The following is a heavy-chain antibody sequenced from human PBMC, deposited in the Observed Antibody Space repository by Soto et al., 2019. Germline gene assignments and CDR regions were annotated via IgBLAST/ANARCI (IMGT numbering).Heavy chain of an antibody. D-gene: IGHD2-15*01. CDR2: ISGSGGST. Sequence: EVQLLESGGGLVQPGGSLRLSCAASGFTFSSYAMSWVRQAPGKGLEWVSAISGSGGSTYYADSVKGRFTISRDNSKNTLYLQMNSLRAEDTAVYYCPKDAQDIVVVVAATGAFDIWGQGTMVTVSS. J-gene: IGHJ3*02. V-gene: IGHV3-23*01. CDR3: PKDAQDIVVVVAATGAFDI. CDR1: GFTFSSYA.